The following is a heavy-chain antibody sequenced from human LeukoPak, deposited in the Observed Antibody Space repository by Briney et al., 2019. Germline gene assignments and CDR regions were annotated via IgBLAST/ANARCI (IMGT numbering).Heavy chain of an antibody. V-gene: IGHV3-21*01. CDR3: ASTSRRGSSSPPDY. D-gene: IGHD6-13*01. J-gene: IGHJ4*02. CDR1: GFTFSSYS. Sequence: QPGGSLRLSCAAFGFTFSSYSMNWVRQAPGKGLEWVSSISGSSSYIYYADSVKGRFTISRDNAKNSLYLQMNSLRAEDTAVYYCASTSRRGSSSPPDYWGQGTLVTVSS. CDR2: ISGSSSYI.